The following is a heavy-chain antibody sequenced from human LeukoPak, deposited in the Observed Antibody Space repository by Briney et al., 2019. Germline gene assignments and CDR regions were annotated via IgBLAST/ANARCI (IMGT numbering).Heavy chain of an antibody. CDR2: INPNSGGT. Sequence: ASVKVSCKASGYTFTGYYMHWVRQAPGQGLEWMGWINPNSGGTNYAQKFQGRVTMTRDTSISTAYMELSRLRSDDTAVYYCARGSFDHYDFWSGYYWSNFDYWGQGTLVTVSS. D-gene: IGHD3-3*01. CDR1: GYTFTGYY. V-gene: IGHV1-2*02. J-gene: IGHJ4*02. CDR3: ARGSFDHYDFWSGYYWSNFDY.